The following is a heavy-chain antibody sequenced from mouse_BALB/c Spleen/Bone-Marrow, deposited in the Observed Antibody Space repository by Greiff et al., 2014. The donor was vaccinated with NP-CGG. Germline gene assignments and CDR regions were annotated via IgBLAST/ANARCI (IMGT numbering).Heavy chain of an antibody. CDR3: AREGDGYDPAWFAY. J-gene: IGHJ3*01. Sequence: EVNLVESGGGLVKPGGSLKLSCAASGFTFSSYAMSWVRQTPEKRLEWVASISSGGSTYYPDSVKGRFTISRDNARNILYLQMSSLRSEDTAMYYCAREGDGYDPAWFAYWGQGTLVTVSA. CDR2: ISSGGST. CDR1: GFTFSSYA. D-gene: IGHD2-2*01. V-gene: IGHV5-6-5*01.